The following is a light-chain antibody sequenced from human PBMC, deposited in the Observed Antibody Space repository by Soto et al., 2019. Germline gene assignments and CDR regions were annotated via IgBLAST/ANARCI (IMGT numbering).Light chain of an antibody. J-gene: IGKJ5*01. Sequence: IVLTQSPGTLSLSPGERGALSCRASQSVSSNYVAWYQQKPGQAPRLLIYDASNRATGVPARFSGSGSGTDFTLTISSLEPEDSAVYYCQQRNVWPPVTFGQGTRLEIK. CDR1: QSVSSN. V-gene: IGKV3-11*01. CDR3: QQRNVWPPVT. CDR2: DAS.